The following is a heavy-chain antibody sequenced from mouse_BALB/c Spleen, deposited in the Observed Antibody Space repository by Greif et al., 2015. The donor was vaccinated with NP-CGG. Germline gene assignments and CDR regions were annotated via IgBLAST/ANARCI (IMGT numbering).Heavy chain of an antibody. D-gene: IGHD2-14*01. CDR1: GYTFSSYW. CDR3: ARGDYRYDAAY. CDR2: ILPGSGST. J-gene: IGHJ3*01. V-gene: IGHV1-9*01. Sequence: VKLVESGAELMKPGASVKISCKATGYTFSSYWIEWVKQRPGHGLEWIGEILPGSGSTNYNEKFKGKATFTADTSSNTAYMQLSGLTSEDSAVYYCARGDYRYDAAYWGQGTLVTVSA.